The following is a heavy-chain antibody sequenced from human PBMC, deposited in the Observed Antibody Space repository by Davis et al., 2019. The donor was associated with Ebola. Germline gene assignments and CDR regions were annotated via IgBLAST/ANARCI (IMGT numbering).Heavy chain of an antibody. CDR1: GFTFSSYG. J-gene: IGHJ4*02. V-gene: IGHV3-30*03. Sequence: GGSLRLSCAASGFTFSSYGMHWVRQAPGKGLEWVAVISYDGSNKYYADSVKDRFTVSRDDSQNTLYLHMSGLRTEDTAVYYCTRVDCVSATCWLDHWGQGVLVTVSA. D-gene: IGHD2-2*01. CDR2: ISYDGSNK. CDR3: TRVDCVSATCWLDH.